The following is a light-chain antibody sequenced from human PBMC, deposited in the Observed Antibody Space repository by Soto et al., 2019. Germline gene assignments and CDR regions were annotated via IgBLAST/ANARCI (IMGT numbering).Light chain of an antibody. Sequence: EIVMTQSPATLSVSPGERATLSCRASQSVSSNLAWYQQKPGQAPSRLIYGASTRATAIPASFSGSGSGTAFTPTISSLLSADFAVYYCQQYYNCPPYTFGQGTKLEIK. CDR3: QQYYNCPPYT. CDR1: QSVSSN. V-gene: IGKV3-15*01. J-gene: IGKJ2*01. CDR2: GAS.